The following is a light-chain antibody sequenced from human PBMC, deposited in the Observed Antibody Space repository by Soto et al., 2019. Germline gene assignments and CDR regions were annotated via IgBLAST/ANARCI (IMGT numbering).Light chain of an antibody. CDR1: SSDVGSYDL. Sequence: QSALTQPASVSGSPGQSITLSCTGTSSDVGSYDLVSWYQQSPGKAPKLMIYEVTKRPSGVSNRFSGSKSGNTASLTISGLQAEDEADYYCCSYAGGITIYVFGTGTKVTVL. CDR3: CSYAGGITIYV. CDR2: EVT. J-gene: IGLJ1*01. V-gene: IGLV2-23*02.